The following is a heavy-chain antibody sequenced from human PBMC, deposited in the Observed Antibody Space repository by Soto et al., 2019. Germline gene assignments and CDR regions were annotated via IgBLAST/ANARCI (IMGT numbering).Heavy chain of an antibody. Sequence: QVQLVESGGGVVQPGRSLRLSCAAPGLTFSSYAMHWVRQAPGKGLEWVAVISNDGSNKYYTDSVKGRFTISRDNSKNTLFLQRNSLRGEDTALYYCARGIGADYYYDMDVWGQGTTVTVSS. CDR2: ISNDGSNK. V-gene: IGHV3-30-3*01. CDR3: ARGIGADYYYDMDV. CDR1: GLTFSSYA. D-gene: IGHD6-13*01. J-gene: IGHJ6*02.